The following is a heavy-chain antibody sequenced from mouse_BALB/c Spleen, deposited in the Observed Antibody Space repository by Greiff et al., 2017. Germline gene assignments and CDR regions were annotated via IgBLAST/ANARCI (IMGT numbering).Heavy chain of an antibody. J-gene: IGHJ3*01. CDR2: IDPYYGGT. D-gene: IGHD2-4*01. CDR3: AREWITTWCAD. V-gene: IGHV1-39*01. Sequence: VQLKESGPELVKPGASVKISCTASGYSFTGYNMNWVKQSNGKSLEWIGNIDPYYGGTSYNQKFKGKATVTVDKSSSTAYMQLKSLTSEDSAVYYSAREWITTWCADWGQGTLVTVSA. CDR1: GYSFTGYN.